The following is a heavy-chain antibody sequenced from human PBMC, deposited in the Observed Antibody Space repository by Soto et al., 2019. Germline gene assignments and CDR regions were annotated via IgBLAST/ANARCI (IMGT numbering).Heavy chain of an antibody. Sequence: QVQLVQSGPEVKKPGSSVRISCRSGGDTFSSYTVSWVRQTPGQGLEWMGRIIPVLGVTNYSRKFKGRMTITADKSKTTAHMELSSLKTEDTARYYCARRRYCGLDCYTQYYYGMDVWGQGTSVIVYS. CDR1: GDTFSSYT. CDR2: IIPVLGVT. D-gene: IGHD2-21*02. J-gene: IGHJ6*02. V-gene: IGHV1-69*02. CDR3: ARRRYCGLDCYTQYYYGMDV.